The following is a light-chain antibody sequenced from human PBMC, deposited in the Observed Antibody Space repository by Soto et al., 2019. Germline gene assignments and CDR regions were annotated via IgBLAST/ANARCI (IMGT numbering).Light chain of an antibody. CDR1: QSLLHSTGYNF. J-gene: IGKJ1*01. CDR2: LGY. V-gene: IGKV2-28*01. CDR3: MQALQTPRT. Sequence: DIVMTQSPLSLPVTPGESASISCRSSQSLLHSTGYNFLDWYLQKPGQSPQLLIYLGYNRASGVSARFSGSGSGTDFTLKISRVGAADVGVYYCMQALQTPRTFGQGTKV.